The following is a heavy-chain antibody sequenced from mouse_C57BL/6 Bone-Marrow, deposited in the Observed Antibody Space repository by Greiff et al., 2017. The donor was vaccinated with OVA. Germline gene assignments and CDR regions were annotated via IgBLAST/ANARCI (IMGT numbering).Heavy chain of an antibody. V-gene: IGHV1-82*01. CDR1: GYAFSSSW. Sequence: VQLQQSGPELVKPGASVKISCKASGYAFSSSWMNWVKQRPGKGLEWIGRIYPGDGDTNYNGKFKGKATLTADKSSSTAYMQLSSLTSEDSAVSVCANEYGSSSAWFAYWGQGTLVTVSA. J-gene: IGHJ3*01. CDR3: ANEYGSSSAWFAY. CDR2: IYPGDGDT. D-gene: IGHD1-1*01.